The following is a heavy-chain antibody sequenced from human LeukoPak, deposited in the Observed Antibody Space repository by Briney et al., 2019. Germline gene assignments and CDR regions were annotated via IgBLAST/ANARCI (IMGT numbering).Heavy chain of an antibody. CDR3: ARLVWLDRNLDY. V-gene: IGHV3-23*01. D-gene: IGHD1-14*01. J-gene: IGHJ4*02. Sequence: PGGSLRLSCTASGFTFSSYAMTWVRQAPGKGLEWVSGISASGGNTYHADSVKGRFIISRDNSKNTLYLQMKSLRAEDTAVYYCARLVWLDRNLDYWGQGTLLTVSS. CDR1: GFTFSSYA. CDR2: ISASGGNT.